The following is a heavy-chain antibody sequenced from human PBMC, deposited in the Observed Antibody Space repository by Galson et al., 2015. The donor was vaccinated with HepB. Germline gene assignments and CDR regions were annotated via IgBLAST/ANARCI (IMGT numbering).Heavy chain of an antibody. Sequence: SLRLSCAASGFTFSSYSMNWVRQAPGKGLEWVSSISSSSSYIYYADSVKGRFTISRDNAKSSLYLQMNSLRAEDTAVYYCARVKDSSGYYADAFDIWGQGTMVTVSS. V-gene: IGHV3-21*01. CDR2: ISSSSSYI. CDR3: ARVKDSSGYYADAFDI. D-gene: IGHD3-22*01. CDR1: GFTFSSYS. J-gene: IGHJ3*02.